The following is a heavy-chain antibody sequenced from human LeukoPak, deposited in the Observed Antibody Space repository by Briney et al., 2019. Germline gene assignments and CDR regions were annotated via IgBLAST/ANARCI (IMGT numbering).Heavy chain of an antibody. J-gene: IGHJ4*02. CDR2: INHSGST. Sequence: SETLSLTRAVYGGSFSGYYWSWIRQPPGKGLEWIGEINHSGSTNYNPSLKSRVTISVDTSKNQFSLKLSSVTAADTAVYYCARYSVVVAASADYWGQGTLVTVSS. CDR3: ARYSVVVAASADY. CDR1: GGSFSGYY. V-gene: IGHV4-34*01. D-gene: IGHD2-15*01.